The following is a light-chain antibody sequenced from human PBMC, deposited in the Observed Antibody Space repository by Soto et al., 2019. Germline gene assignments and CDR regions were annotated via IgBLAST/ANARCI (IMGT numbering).Light chain of an antibody. V-gene: IGLV2-14*01. Sequence: QSALTQPASVSGSPGQSITISCTGTSSDVGTYNYVSWYQQHPGKAPKLLIYEVSNRPSGISNRFSGSKSGNTASLTISGLQVEDEADYYCTSYTTTMTLVIFGGGTKLT. CDR3: TSYTTTMTLVI. CDR2: EVS. J-gene: IGLJ2*01. CDR1: SSDVGTYNY.